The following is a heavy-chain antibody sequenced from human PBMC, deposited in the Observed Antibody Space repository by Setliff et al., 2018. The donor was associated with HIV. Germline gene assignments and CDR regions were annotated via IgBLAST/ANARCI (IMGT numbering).Heavy chain of an antibody. CDR1: GFTFTSSA. D-gene: IGHD3-22*01. Sequence: RASVKVSCKASGFTFTSSAMQWVRQARGQRLEWIGWIVVGSGNTNYAQKFQERVTITRDMSTSTAYMELSSLRSEDTAVYYCAADLEGNYYDSSGYFGWGQGTLVTVSS. V-gene: IGHV1-58*02. J-gene: IGHJ4*02. CDR3: AADLEGNYYDSSGYFG. CDR2: IVVGSGNT.